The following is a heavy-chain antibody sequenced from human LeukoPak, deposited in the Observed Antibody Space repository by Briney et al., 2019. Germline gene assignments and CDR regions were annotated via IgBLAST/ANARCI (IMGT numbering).Heavy chain of an antibody. CDR3: AREGSYGHYYYYMDV. CDR1: GGSISSGSYY. CDR2: IYTSGST. D-gene: IGHD5-18*01. Sequence: PSETLSLTCTVSGGSISSGSYYWSWIRQPAGKGLEWIGRIYTSGSTNYNPSLKSRVAISVDTSKNQFSLKLSSVTAADTAVYYCAREGSYGHYYYYMDVWGKGTTVTISS. V-gene: IGHV4-61*02. J-gene: IGHJ6*03.